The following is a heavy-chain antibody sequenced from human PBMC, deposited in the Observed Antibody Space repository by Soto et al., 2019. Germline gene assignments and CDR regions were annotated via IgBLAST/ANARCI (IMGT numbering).Heavy chain of an antibody. Sequence: QVQLRESGPGLVKPSQTLSLTCSVSGASVAGGSYYWSWLRQPPGKGLEWIGYIPSRGRPFYNPSLMSRVTISADTSKNQLSLQLTSVTAADTAVYYCARDQYSGYDFALWGQGTLVTVSS. CDR1: GASVAGGSYY. V-gene: IGHV4-30-4*01. J-gene: IGHJ5*02. CDR3: ARDQYSGYDFAL. D-gene: IGHD5-12*01. CDR2: IPSRGRP.